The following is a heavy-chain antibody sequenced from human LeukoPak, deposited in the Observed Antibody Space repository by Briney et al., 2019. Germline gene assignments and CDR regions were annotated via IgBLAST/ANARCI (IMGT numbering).Heavy chain of an antibody. CDR2: ISSSSSYI. CDR3: VRDTFSPDAFDI. V-gene: IGHV3-21*01. D-gene: IGHD3-16*01. CDR1: GFTFSSYS. J-gene: IGHJ3*02. Sequence: GGSLRLSCAASGFTFSSYSMNWVRQAPGKGLEWVSSISSSSSYIYYADSVKGRFTISRDNAKNSLYLQMNSLRAEDTAVYYCVRDTFSPDAFDIWGQGTMVIVSS.